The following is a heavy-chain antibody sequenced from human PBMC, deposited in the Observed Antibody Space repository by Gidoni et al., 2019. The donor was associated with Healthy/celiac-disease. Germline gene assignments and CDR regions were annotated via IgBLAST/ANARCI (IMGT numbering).Heavy chain of an antibody. V-gene: IGHV4-34*01. D-gene: IGHD6-13*01. CDR2: INHRGRN. CDR3: ARTRIAAAGPDWFDP. Sequence: QVQLQQLCAGLLQPSETLSLPCAVYGGSFSGYYWSWIRQPPGKGLECVGEINHRGRNNYNPSLKSRVTISVDTSKNQFSLKVSSVTAADTAVYYCARTRIAAAGPDWFDPWGQGTLVTVSS. J-gene: IGHJ5*02. CDR1: GGSFSGYY.